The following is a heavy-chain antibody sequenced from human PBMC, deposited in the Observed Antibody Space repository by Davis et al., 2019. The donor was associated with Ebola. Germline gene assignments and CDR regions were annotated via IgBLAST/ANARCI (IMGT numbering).Heavy chain of an antibody. V-gene: IGHV3-23*01. D-gene: IGHD1-20*01. J-gene: IGHJ3*02. CDR3: VKDETPYNSRWDAFDI. CDR1: GFTFSSYA. CDR2: TGGGGSDT. Sequence: GESLKISCAASGFTFSSYAMSWVRQAPGKGLEWVSATGGGGSDTYYADSVKGRFTISRDNSKSTLYLQMNSLRAEDTAIYYCVKDETPYNSRWDAFDIWGRGTMVTVSS.